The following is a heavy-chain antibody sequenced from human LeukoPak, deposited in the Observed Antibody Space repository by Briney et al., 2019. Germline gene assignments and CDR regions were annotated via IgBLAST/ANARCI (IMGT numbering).Heavy chain of an antibody. Sequence: PGGSLRLSCAASGLTFSNYAMSWVRQAPGKGLEWVSGISDSGGGTYYADSVKGRFIISRDNSKNTLYLHMNSLRAEDTAVYYCAKYDYDSSGYTKGMDVWGQGTTVTVSS. CDR3: AKYDYDSSGYTKGMDV. J-gene: IGHJ6*02. V-gene: IGHV3-23*01. D-gene: IGHD3-22*01. CDR1: GLTFSNYA. CDR2: ISDSGGGT.